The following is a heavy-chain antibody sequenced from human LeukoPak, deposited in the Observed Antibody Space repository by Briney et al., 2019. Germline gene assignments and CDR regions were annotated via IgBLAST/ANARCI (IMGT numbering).Heavy chain of an antibody. CDR3: ARSSSFRGVPFDY. D-gene: IGHD3-10*01. Sequence: TLSLTCTVSGGSISSGGYYWSWIRQHPGKGLEWIGYIYYSGSTYYNPSLKSRVTISVDTSKNQFSLKLSSVTAADTAVYYCARSSSFRGVPFDYWGQGTLVTVSS. CDR1: GGSISSGGYY. J-gene: IGHJ4*02. CDR2: IYYSGST. V-gene: IGHV4-31*03.